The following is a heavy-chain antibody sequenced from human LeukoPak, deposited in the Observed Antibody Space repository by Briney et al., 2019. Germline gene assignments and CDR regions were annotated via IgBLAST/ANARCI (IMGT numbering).Heavy chain of an antibody. CDR2: LSGSGITT. CDR3: ATDRGAMVRGVIYYFDF. CDR1: GFTFSNSA. D-gene: IGHD3-10*01. Sequence: GGPLRLSCAASGFTFSNSAMSWVRQAPGKGLEWVSTLSGSGITTYYADSVKGRFTISRDNSKNTLYLQMDSLRAEDTALYYCATDRGAMVRGVIYYFDFWGQGSLVTVSS. V-gene: IGHV3-23*01. J-gene: IGHJ4*02.